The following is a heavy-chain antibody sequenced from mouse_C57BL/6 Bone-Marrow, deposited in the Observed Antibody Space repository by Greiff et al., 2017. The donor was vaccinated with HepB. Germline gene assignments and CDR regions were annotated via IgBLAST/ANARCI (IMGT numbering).Heavy chain of an antibody. J-gene: IGHJ1*03. Sequence: EVQRVESGAELVRPGASVKLSCTASGFNIKDDYMHWVKQRPEQGLEWTGWIDPENGDTEYASKFQGKATITADTSSNTAYLQLSSLTSEDTAVYYCTTYGWDWYFDVWGTGTTVTVSS. V-gene: IGHV14-4*01. D-gene: IGHD1-1*02. CDR3: TTYGWDWYFDV. CDR1: GFNIKDDY. CDR2: IDPENGDT.